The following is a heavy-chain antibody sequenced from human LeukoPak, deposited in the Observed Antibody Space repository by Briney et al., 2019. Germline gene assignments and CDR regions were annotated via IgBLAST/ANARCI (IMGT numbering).Heavy chain of an antibody. J-gene: IGHJ5*02. Sequence: GASVKVSCKASGYTFTSYGISWVRQAPGQGLEWMGWISAYNGNTNYAQKFQGRVTMTEDTSTDTAYMELSSLRSEDTAVYYCAMARSEITFRLNWFDPWGQGTLVTVSS. V-gene: IGHV1-18*01. CDR2: ISAYNGNT. D-gene: IGHD3-16*01. CDR1: GYTFTSYG. CDR3: AMARSEITFRLNWFDP.